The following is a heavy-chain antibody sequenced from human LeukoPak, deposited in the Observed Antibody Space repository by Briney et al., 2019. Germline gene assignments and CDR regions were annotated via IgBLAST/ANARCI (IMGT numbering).Heavy chain of an antibody. Sequence: PSETLSLTCTVSGGPISSYYWSWIRQPPGKGLEWIGYIYYSGSTNYNPSLKSRVTISVDTSKNQFSLKLSSVTAADTAVYYCARAHVIDILTGYFDYWGQGTLVTVSS. CDR3: ARAHVIDILTGYFDY. CDR2: IYYSGST. V-gene: IGHV4-59*01. J-gene: IGHJ4*02. D-gene: IGHD3-9*01. CDR1: GGPISSYY.